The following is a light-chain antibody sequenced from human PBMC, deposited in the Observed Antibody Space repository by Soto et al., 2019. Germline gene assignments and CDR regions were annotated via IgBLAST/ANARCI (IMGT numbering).Light chain of an antibody. Sequence: SALTQPASVSGSPGQSITISCTGTSSDVGGYNYVSWYQQHPGKAPKLMIYDVSNRPSGVSNRFSGSKSGNTAPLTISGLQAEDEADYYCSSYTSSSPFVFGTGTKVTVL. J-gene: IGLJ1*01. CDR2: DVS. CDR3: SSYTSSSPFV. CDR1: SSDVGGYNY. V-gene: IGLV2-14*01.